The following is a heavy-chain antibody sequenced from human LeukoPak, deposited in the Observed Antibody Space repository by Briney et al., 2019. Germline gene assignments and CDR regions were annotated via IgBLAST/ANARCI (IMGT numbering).Heavy chain of an antibody. CDR3: AKDRATIFGVDDAFDI. CDR1: GFTFSSYA. D-gene: IGHD3-3*01. V-gene: IGHV3-23*01. CDR2: ISGSGGST. J-gene: IGHJ3*02. Sequence: PGGSLRLSCAASGFTFSSYAMSWVRQAPGKGLEWVSAISGSGGSTYYADSVKGRFTISRDNSKNTLYLQMSSLRAEDTAVYYCAKDRATIFGVDDAFDIWGQGTMVTVSS.